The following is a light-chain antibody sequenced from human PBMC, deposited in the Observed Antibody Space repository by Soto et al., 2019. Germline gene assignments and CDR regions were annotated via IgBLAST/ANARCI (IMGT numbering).Light chain of an antibody. CDR2: EVS. CDR3: SSYTSSSTLVL. Sequence: QSALTQPASVSGSPGQSITISCTGTSSDVGGYNYVSWYQQHPGKAPKLMIYEVSNRPSGVSNRLFGSKSGNTASLTISGLQAEDEADHYCSSYTSSSTLVLFGGGTKLTVL. J-gene: IGLJ2*01. CDR1: SSDVGGYNY. V-gene: IGLV2-14*01.